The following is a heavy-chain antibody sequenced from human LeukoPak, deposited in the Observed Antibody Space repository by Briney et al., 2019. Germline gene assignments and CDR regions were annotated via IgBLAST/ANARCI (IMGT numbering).Heavy chain of an antibody. D-gene: IGHD3-22*01. V-gene: IGHV3-23*01. CDR2: ISNDGGGT. Sequence: GGSLRLSCAASGFIFNNFGLIRVRQAPGKGLEWVSAISNDGGGTTYADFVKGRFTISRDNSKNTLFLQMNSLRAEDTALYYCAKGGSGYFLDLWGQGTLVTVSS. CDR3: AKGGSGYFLDL. CDR1: GFIFNNFG. J-gene: IGHJ5*02.